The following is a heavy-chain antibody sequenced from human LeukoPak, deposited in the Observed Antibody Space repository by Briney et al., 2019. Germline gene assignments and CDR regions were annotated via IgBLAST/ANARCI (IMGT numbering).Heavy chain of an antibody. CDR3: ARRPYSSGWYGWFDP. Sequence: GASVKVSCKASGYTFTSYGISWVRQAPGQGLEWMGWISAYNGNTNYAQKLQGRVTMTTDTSTSTAYMELRSLRSDDTAVYYCARRPYSSGWYGWFDPWGQGTQVTVSS. D-gene: IGHD6-19*01. CDR2: ISAYNGNT. V-gene: IGHV1-18*01. J-gene: IGHJ5*02. CDR1: GYTFTSYG.